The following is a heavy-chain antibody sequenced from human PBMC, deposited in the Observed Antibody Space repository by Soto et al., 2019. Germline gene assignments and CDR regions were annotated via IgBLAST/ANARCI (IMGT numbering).Heavy chain of an antibody. CDR2: LNPDTAST. CDR1: GYSFANYT. J-gene: IGHJ4*02. D-gene: IGHD3-10*01. CDR3: SRGGGYYGSGAYYRGYFDH. V-gene: IGHV1-3*01. Sequence: QVQLVQSGAEVKKPGASVTVSCKASGYSFANYTIHWVRQAPGQGLEWMGWLNPDTASTKFSPKFQGKVIITRDKSANTAFVQLTSLTSGDTALYYCSRGGGYYGSGAYYRGYFDHWGLGTLVAVSS.